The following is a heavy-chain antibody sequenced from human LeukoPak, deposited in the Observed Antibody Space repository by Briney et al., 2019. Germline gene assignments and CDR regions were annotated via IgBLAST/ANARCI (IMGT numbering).Heavy chain of an antibody. J-gene: IGHJ4*02. CDR3: TRYNNDHFDY. V-gene: IGHV3-33*01. CDR2: IAHDGSKA. CDR1: GFTFGGYG. Sequence: GGSLRLSCAGSGFTFGGYGMHWFRQTPGKGLEWVAVIAHDGSKAFYADSVKGRFTISRDNSKNTMSVQMDDLRAEDTAVYYCTRYNNDHFDYWGQGTLVTVSS. D-gene: IGHD1-14*01.